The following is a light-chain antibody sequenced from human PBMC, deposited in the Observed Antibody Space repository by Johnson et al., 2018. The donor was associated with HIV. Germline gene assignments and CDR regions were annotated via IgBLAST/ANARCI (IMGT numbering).Light chain of an antibody. Sequence: QSVLTQPPSVSAAPGQKVTIYCSGSSSNVGNNYVSWYQQLPGPAPKLLIYETNKRPSGIPDRFSGSKSGTSATLGITGLQTGDEADYYCGTWDSSLTAVFGTGTKVTVL. CDR1: SSNVGNNY. CDR3: GTWDSSLTAV. J-gene: IGLJ1*01. V-gene: IGLV1-51*02. CDR2: ETN.